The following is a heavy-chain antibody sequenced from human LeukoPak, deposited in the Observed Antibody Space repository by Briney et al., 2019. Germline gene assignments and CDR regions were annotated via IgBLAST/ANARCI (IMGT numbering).Heavy chain of an antibody. Sequence: SVKVSCKASGGTFSSYAISWVRQAPGQGLEWMGGIIPIFGTANYAQKFQGRVTITTDESTSTAYMELSSLRSEDTAVCYCASVGRWLQSGPFDYWGQGTLVTVSS. V-gene: IGHV1-69*05. CDR1: GGTFSSYA. D-gene: IGHD5-24*01. CDR3: ASVGRWLQSGPFDY. CDR2: IIPIFGTA. J-gene: IGHJ4*02.